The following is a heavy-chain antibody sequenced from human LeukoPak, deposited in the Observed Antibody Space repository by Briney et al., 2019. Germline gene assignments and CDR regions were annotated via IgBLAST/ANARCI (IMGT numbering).Heavy chain of an antibody. Sequence: GGSLRLSCAASGFTFRNYWMHWVRQAPGKGLVWVSRVKGDGSFTDYADSVKGRFTISRDNAKNTLYLQMYSLRAEDTDAYYCVRDGDDYNFDYWGQGSMVTVSS. J-gene: IGHJ4*02. CDR1: GFTFRNYW. V-gene: IGHV3-74*01. CDR2: VKGDGSFT. CDR3: VRDGDDYNFDY. D-gene: IGHD5-24*01.